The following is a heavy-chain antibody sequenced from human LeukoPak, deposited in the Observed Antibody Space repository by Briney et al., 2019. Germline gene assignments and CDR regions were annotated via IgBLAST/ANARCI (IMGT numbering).Heavy chain of an antibody. V-gene: IGHV3-7*01. J-gene: IGHJ3*02. CDR2: IKQDGSEK. CDR1: GFTFSSYA. Sequence: GGSLRLSCAASGFTFSSYAMSWVRQAPGKGLEWVANIKQDGSEKYYVDSVKGRFTISRDNAKNSLYLQMNSLRAEDTAVYYCAREATGTTYSDAFDIWAKGQWSPSLQ. D-gene: IGHD1-7*01. CDR3: AREATGTTYSDAFDI.